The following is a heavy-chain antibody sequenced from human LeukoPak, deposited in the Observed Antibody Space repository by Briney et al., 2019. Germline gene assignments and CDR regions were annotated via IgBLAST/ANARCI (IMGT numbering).Heavy chain of an antibody. CDR1: GYTFTGYY. D-gene: IGHD2-15*01. CDR2: INPNGGVT. J-gene: IGHJ4*02. CDR3: ARDKYCGGGTCYYLLFDY. V-gene: IGHV1-2*02. Sequence: ASVKVSCKASGYTFTGYYMHWVRQAPGQGLEWMGWINPNGGVTRYAQRFQGRITMTRDTSINTAYMELSRLRFDDTAVYYCARDKYCGGGTCYYLLFDYWGQGSLVTASS.